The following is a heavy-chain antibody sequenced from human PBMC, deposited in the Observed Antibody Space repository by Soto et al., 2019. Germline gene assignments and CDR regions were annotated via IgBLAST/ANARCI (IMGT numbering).Heavy chain of an antibody. CDR1: GFTFDDYA. V-gene: IGHV3-9*01. CDR3: AKDISGASYSYGTGGAFDI. Sequence: GGSLRLSCAASGFTFDDYAMHWVRQAPGKGLEWVSGISWNSGSIGYADSVKGRFTISRDNAKNSLYLQMNSLRAEDAALYYCAKDISGASYSYGTGGAFDIWGQGTMVTVSS. J-gene: IGHJ3*02. CDR2: ISWNSGSI. D-gene: IGHD5-18*01.